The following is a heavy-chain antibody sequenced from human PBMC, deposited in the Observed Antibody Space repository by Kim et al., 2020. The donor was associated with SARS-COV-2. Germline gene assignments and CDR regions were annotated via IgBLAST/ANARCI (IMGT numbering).Heavy chain of an antibody. CDR3: ARHPYQLLVTLDY. J-gene: IGHJ4*02. CDR1: GGSISSSSYY. D-gene: IGHD2-2*01. Sequence: SQTLSLTCTVSGGSISSSSYYWGWIRQPPGKGLEWIGSIYYSGSTYYNPSLKSRVTISVDTSKNQFSLKLSSVTAADTAVYYCARHPYQLLVTLDYWGQGTLVTVSS. CDR2: IYYSGST. V-gene: IGHV4-39*01.